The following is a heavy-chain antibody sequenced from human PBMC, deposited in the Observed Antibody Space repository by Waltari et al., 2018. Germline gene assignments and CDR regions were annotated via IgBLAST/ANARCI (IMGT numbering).Heavy chain of an antibody. CDR3: GRVALGSGFGPYFYYGMDV. V-gene: IGHV1-18*04. D-gene: IGHD6-19*01. CDR2: ISAYNGIT. J-gene: IGHJ6*02. CDR1: GYPFTTYG. Sequence: QVQLVQSGAEVEKPGASVRVSCRASGYPFTTYGISWVRQVPGQGLEWMGWISAYNGITNYAQRLQGRVTLTTDTSTSTAYLDLRSLKSDDTAIYYCGRVALGSGFGPYFYYGMDVWGQGTTVTVSS.